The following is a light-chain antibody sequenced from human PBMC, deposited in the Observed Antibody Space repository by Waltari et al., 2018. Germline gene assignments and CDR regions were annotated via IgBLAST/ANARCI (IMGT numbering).Light chain of an antibody. CDR1: NLGSKS. Sequence: SYVVTPSPSVSVAPGETARITCGGDNLGSKSVHWYQQRPGPAPVLVISYDSDRPSGIPERFSGSNSGNTATLTISWVEADDEADYYCLVWHSTTDHHGVFGGGTKLTVL. V-gene: IGLV3-21*04. J-gene: IGLJ2*01. CDR2: YDS. CDR3: LVWHSTTDHHGV.